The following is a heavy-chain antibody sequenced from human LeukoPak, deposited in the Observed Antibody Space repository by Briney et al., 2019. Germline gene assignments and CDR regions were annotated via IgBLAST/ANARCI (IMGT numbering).Heavy chain of an antibody. D-gene: IGHD3-10*01. J-gene: IGHJ4*02. Sequence: ASVKVSCKASGYTFTSYDINWVRQATGQGLEWMGWISAYNGNTNYAQKLQGRVTMTTDTSTSTVYMELRSLRSDDTAVYYCARDQGGRGSGSYYWGQGTLVTVSS. CDR2: ISAYNGNT. CDR1: GYTFTSYD. CDR3: ARDQGGRGSGSYY. V-gene: IGHV1-18*01.